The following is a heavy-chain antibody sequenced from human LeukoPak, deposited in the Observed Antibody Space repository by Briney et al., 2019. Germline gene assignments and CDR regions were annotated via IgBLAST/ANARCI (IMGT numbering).Heavy chain of an antibody. D-gene: IGHD6-13*01. CDR3: ARGGIAARHNWFDP. CDR2: INPNSGGT. J-gene: IGHJ5*02. V-gene: IGHV1-2*02. Sequence: ASVKVSCKASGYTFTGYYMHWVQQAPGQGLEWMGWINPNSGGTNYAQKFQGRVTMTRDTSISTAYMELSRLRSDDTAVYYCARGGIAARHNWFDPWGQGTLVTVSS. CDR1: GYTFTGYY.